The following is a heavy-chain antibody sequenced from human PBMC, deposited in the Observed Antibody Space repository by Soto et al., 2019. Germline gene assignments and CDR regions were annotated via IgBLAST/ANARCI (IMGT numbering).Heavy chain of an antibody. D-gene: IGHD3-10*01. CDR3: ARGRYYYGSGSYYPQPLYY. CDR1: GGSFSGYY. Sequence: SETLSLTCAVYGGSFSGYYWSWIRQPPGKGLEWIGEINHSGSTNYNPSLKSRVTISVDTSKNQFSLKLSSVTAADTAVYYCARGRYYYGSGSYYPQPLYYWGQGTLVTVTS. CDR2: INHSGST. V-gene: IGHV4-34*01. J-gene: IGHJ4*02.